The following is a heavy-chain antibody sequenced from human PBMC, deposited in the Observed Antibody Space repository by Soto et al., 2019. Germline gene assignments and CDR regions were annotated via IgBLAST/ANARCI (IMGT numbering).Heavy chain of an antibody. Sequence: PSESLSLTCAFSGCSYSRGCYDGSWIRKHPGKGLEWIGYIYHGGSTYSNPSLKSRVTISVDTSKNQFSLKLNSATAADTAVYFCASVTRDGYTPALDCWGQGTLVTVSS. V-gene: IGHV4-31*11. CDR1: GCSYSRGCYD. D-gene: IGHD5-12*01. CDR2: IYHGGST. CDR3: ASVTRDGYTPALDC. J-gene: IGHJ4*02.